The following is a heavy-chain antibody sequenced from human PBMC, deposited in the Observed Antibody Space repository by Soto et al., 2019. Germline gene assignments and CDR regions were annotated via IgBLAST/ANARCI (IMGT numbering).Heavy chain of an antibody. CDR1: GFTFSNFW. Sequence: EVQLVESGGDLVQPGGSLRLSCAASGFTFSNFWMSWVRQTPGRGLEWVANMNQDGSEKYYLDSVRGRFTISRDNAKKSVSLQFNSLRAEDTAVYYCAKYASGWSVTWGQGSLVIVSS. V-gene: IGHV3-7*02. D-gene: IGHD6-19*01. CDR2: MNQDGSEK. J-gene: IGHJ5*02. CDR3: AKYASGWSVT.